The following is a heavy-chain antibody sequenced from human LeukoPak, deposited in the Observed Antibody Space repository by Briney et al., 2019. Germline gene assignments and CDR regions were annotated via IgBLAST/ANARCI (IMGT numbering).Heavy chain of an antibody. CDR1: GGSFSGYY. Sequence: SETLSLTCAVYGGSFSGYYWSWIRQPPGKGLEWIGEINHSGSTNYNPSLKSRVTISVDTSKNQFSLKLSSVTAADTAVYYCARHSPNSNWNDGRAAFDIWGQGTMVTVSS. V-gene: IGHV4-34*01. J-gene: IGHJ3*02. CDR2: INHSGST. D-gene: IGHD1-20*01. CDR3: ARHSPNSNWNDGRAAFDI.